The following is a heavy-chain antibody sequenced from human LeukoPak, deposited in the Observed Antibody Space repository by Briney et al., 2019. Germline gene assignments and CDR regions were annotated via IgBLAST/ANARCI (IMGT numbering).Heavy chain of an antibody. Sequence: GESLRISCKGSGHSFTAYWIIWVRQRSGKGLECMGSIDPSDSYTNYSPSFQGHVTISTDTSISTAFLQWSSLKASDTAMYYCARRRFSGDTAMLDYWGQGTLVSVSS. CDR3: ARRRFSGDTAMLDY. J-gene: IGHJ4*02. D-gene: IGHD5-18*01. CDR1: GHSFTAYW. V-gene: IGHV5-10-1*01. CDR2: IDPSDSYT.